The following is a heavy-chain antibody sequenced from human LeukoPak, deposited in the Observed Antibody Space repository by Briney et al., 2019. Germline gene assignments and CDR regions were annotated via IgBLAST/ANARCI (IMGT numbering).Heavy chain of an antibody. CDR2: ISGSGGST. J-gene: IGHJ4*02. CDR1: GFTFSSYA. V-gene: IGHV3-23*01. CDR3: VKDHTELRGLFDY. Sequence: PGGSLRLSCAASGFTFSSYAMSWVRQAPGKGLEWVSAISGSGGSTYYADSVKGRFTISRDNSKNTLYLQMNSLRAEDTAVYYCVKDHTELRGLFDYWGQGTPVTVSS. D-gene: IGHD1-14*01.